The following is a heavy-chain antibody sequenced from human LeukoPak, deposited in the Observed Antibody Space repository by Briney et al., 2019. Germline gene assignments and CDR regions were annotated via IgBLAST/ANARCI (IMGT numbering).Heavy chain of an antibody. V-gene: IGHV3-23*01. CDR3: AKDTGQLGVREVFDF. CDR1: GFSFSTYG. J-gene: IGHJ3*01. Sequence: SGVSLRLSCAASGFSFSTYGMTWLRRAPGKGLEWVSSIGAGGSSTHYGDYVKGRFTISRDNSKNTMFVQMNSLRGDDTAAYFCAKDTGQLGVREVFDFWGEGTMVAVST. D-gene: IGHD3-16*01. CDR2: IGAGGSST.